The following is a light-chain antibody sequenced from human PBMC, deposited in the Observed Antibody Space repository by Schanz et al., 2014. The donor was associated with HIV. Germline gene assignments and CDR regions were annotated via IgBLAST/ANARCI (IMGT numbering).Light chain of an antibody. CDR1: AYNIGQNF. CDR3: GTWDSSLSGVV. J-gene: IGLJ2*01. V-gene: IGLV1-51*01. CDR2: DNY. Sequence: QSVLTQPPSVSAAPGQKVTIACSGSAYNIGQNFVSWYQHLPGTAPKLLIYDNYQRPSGVPDRFSGSKSGTSATLGITGLQTGDEADYYCGTWDSSLSGVVFGGGTKVTVL.